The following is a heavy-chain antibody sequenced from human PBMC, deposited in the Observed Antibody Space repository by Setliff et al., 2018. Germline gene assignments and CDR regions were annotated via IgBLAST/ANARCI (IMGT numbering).Heavy chain of an antibody. CDR1: GGSVSSSSW. CDR2: IYHGGNT. V-gene: IGHV4-4*02. Sequence: PSETLSLTCDVSGGSVSSSSWWTWVRQPPGKGLEWIGQIYHGGNTRYNTSLKSRLTMSIDKSKNQVSLELSSVTTADTAVYYCARLPNYVWGSPVDYWGQGTLVTVSS. J-gene: IGHJ4*02. CDR3: ARLPNYVWGSPVDY. D-gene: IGHD3-16*01.